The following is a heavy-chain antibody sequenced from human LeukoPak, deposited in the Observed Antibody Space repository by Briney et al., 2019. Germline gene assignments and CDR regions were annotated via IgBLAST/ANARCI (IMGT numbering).Heavy chain of an antibody. D-gene: IGHD5-18*01. Sequence: GGSLRLSCAASGFTFSSYSMNWVRQAPGKGLEWVSSISSSSSYIYYADSVKGRFTISRDNAKNSLYLQMNSLRAEDTSVYYCARRPRGYSYGPALDYWGQGTLVTVSS. CDR2: ISSSSSYI. V-gene: IGHV3-21*01. J-gene: IGHJ4*02. CDR3: ARRPRGYSYGPALDY. CDR1: GFTFSSYS.